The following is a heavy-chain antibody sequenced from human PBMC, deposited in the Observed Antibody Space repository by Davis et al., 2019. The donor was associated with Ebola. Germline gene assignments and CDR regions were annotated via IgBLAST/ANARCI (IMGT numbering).Heavy chain of an antibody. J-gene: IGHJ6*02. V-gene: IGHV1-18*01. CDR3: ARAPSVAAALNYYGMDV. CDR2: ISAYNGNT. D-gene: IGHD6-13*01. CDR1: GYTFSSYG. Sequence: ASVKASCKASGYTFSSYGISWVRQAPGQGLECMGWISAYNGNTNYAQKLQGRVTMTTDTSTSTAYMELRSLRSDDTAVYYCARAPSVAAALNYYGMDVWGQGTTVTVSS.